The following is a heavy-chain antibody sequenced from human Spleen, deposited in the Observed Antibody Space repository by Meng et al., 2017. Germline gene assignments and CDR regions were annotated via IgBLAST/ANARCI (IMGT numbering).Heavy chain of an antibody. CDR1: GYTFSTYY. J-gene: IGHJ5*02. CDR2: INPSGGST. CDR3: ARESGYSGYDFGRNWVDP. Sequence: ASVKVSCKASGYTFSTYYIHWVRQAPGQGLEWMGRINPSGGSTTYSQKFQGRVTLTRDTSTSTVYMELSSLRSEDTAVYYCARESGYSGYDFGRNWVDPWGQGTLVTVSS. V-gene: IGHV1-46*01. D-gene: IGHD5-12*01.